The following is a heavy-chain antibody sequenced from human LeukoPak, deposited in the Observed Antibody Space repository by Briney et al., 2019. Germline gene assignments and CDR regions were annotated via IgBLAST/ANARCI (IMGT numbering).Heavy chain of an antibody. D-gene: IGHD3-9*01. CDR1: GYTFTSYY. J-gene: IGHJ6*03. CDR2: INPSGGST. V-gene: IGHV1-46*01. Sequence: EASVKVSCKASGYTFTSYYIHWVRQAPGQGLEWMGIINPSGGSTSYAQKFQGRVTMTRDMSTSTVYMELSSLRSEDTAVYYCARAGPYYDILTGYYHYYYYYMDVWGKGTTVTVSS. CDR3: ARAGPYYDILTGYYHYYYYYMDV.